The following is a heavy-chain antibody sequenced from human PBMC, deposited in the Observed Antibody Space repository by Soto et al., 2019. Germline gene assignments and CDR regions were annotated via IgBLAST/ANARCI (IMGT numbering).Heavy chain of an antibody. J-gene: IGHJ6*02. CDR1: GYTFTGYY. CDR3: ARERRGALWFGEKGYYGMDV. CDR2: INPNSGGT. Sequence: GASVKVSCKASGYTFTGYYMHWVRQAPGQGLEWMGWINPNSGGTNYAQKFQGWVTMTRDTSISTAYMELSRLRSDDTAVYYCARERRGALWFGEKGYYGMDVWGQGTTVTVSS. V-gene: IGHV1-2*04. D-gene: IGHD3-10*01.